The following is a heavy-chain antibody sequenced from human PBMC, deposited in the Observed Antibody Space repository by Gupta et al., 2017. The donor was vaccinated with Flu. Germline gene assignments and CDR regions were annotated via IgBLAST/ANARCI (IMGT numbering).Heavy chain of an antibody. CDR3: ARDDYYFDSTNYPGRHAFDI. D-gene: IGHD3-22*01. CDR1: GYSYSSAYS. J-gene: IGHJ3*02. V-gene: IGHV4-38-2*01. CDR2: IYHTGST. Sequence: QVQLQESGPGLVKASETLSLTCAVSGYSYSSAYSWGWFRPPPGKGLEWIGSIYHTGSTDNNPSIKSRVTISVDTSKNQFSLKLSSVTAADTAVYYCARDDYYFDSTNYPGRHAFDIWGQGTMVTDAS.